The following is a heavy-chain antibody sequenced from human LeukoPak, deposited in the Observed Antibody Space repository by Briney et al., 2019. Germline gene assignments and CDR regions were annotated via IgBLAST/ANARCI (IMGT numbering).Heavy chain of an antibody. J-gene: IGHJ4*02. D-gene: IGHD3-16*01. Sequence: ASVKVSCKASRDTFTAYYMHWVRQAPGQGLEWMGWINPNSGGTNYAQKFQDRVTLTRDTSISTAYMELSRLRSDDTAVYYCATQRGSYLWGTDFDYWGQGTLVTVSS. CDR3: ATQRGSYLWGTDFDY. CDR2: INPNSGGT. V-gene: IGHV1-2*02. CDR1: RDTFTAYY.